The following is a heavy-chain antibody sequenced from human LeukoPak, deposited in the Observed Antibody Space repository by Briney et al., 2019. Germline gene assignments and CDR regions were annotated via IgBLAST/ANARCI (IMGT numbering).Heavy chain of an antibody. V-gene: IGHV4-59*01. CDR2: IYYTGST. J-gene: IGHJ5*02. CDR1: GGSISYYY. CDR3: ARGGTYNDILSFDP. Sequence: SETLSLTCTVSGGSISYYYWTWIRQSPGKGLEWIGQIYYTGSTYYNPSLKRRVTISVDTSRNQFSLNLTSVIAADTAVYHCARGGTYNDILSFDPWGQGTLVTVSS. D-gene: IGHD3-9*01.